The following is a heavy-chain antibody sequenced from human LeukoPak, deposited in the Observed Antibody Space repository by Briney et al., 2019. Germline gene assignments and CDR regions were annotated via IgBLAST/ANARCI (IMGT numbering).Heavy chain of an antibody. CDR2: IYYSGST. CDR3: AREDSSLYSSSSAFDI. J-gene: IGHJ3*02. Sequence: SETLSLTCTVSGGSISSYYWSWIRQPPGKGLEWIGYIYYSGSTNYNPSLKSRVTISVDTSKNQFSLKLSSVTAADTAVYYCAREDSSLYSSSSAFDIWGQGTMVTVSS. CDR1: GGSISSYY. D-gene: IGHD6-6*01. V-gene: IGHV4-59*01.